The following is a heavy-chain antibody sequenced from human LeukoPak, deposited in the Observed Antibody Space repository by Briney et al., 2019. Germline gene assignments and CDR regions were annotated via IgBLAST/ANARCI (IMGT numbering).Heavy chain of an antibody. CDR1: GGSFSGYY. J-gene: IGHJ4*02. CDR3: ARGRGYGSGS. D-gene: IGHD3-10*01. V-gene: IGHV4-34*01. Sequence: SETLSLTCAVYGGSFSGYYWSWIRQPPGKGLEWIGEINHSGSTNYNPSLKSRVSISVDTSKNQFSLKLSSVTAADTAVYYCARGRGYGSGSWGQGTLVTVSS. CDR2: INHSGST.